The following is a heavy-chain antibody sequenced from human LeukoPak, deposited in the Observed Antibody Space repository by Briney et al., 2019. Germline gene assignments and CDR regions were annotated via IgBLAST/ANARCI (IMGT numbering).Heavy chain of an antibody. CDR1: GFTFSSYG. Sequence: GRSLRLSCAASGFTFSSYGMHWVRQAPGKGLEWISLIWYDGSNKYYADAVEGRFTISRDNSKNTLYLQMNSLTAEDTAVYYCAKDRIRGSSSSWGGGFDYWGQGSLVTFSS. CDR3: AKDRIRGSSSSWGGGFDY. CDR2: IWYDGSNK. V-gene: IGHV3-33*06. J-gene: IGHJ4*02. D-gene: IGHD6-6*01.